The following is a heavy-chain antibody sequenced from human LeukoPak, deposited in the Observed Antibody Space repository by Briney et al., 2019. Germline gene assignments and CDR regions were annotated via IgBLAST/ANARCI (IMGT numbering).Heavy chain of an antibody. D-gene: IGHD2-2*02. J-gene: IGHJ3*02. V-gene: IGHV6-1*01. CDR2: TSYRSKWHN. CDR3: ARTDTSGPFGI. Sequence: SQTLSLTCAISGDSVSSNSPAWNWIRQSPSRGLEWLGRTSYRSKWHNDYAVSVKSRITINPDTSKNQFSLQLNSVTPEDTAIYYCARTDTSGPFGIWGQGTMVTVSS. CDR1: GDSVSSNSPA.